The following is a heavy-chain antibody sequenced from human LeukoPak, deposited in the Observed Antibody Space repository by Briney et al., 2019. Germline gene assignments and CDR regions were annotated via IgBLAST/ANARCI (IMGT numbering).Heavy chain of an antibody. D-gene: IGHD3-22*01. CDR1: GGSISSYY. CDR2: IYYSGST. Sequence: SETLSLTCTVSGGSISSYYWSWIRQPPGKGLEWIGYIYYSGSTNYNPSLKSRVTMSVDTSKNQFSLKLSSVTAADTAIYYCARETPAFFYDGSGFFPLDFWGQGTLVTVSS. CDR3: ARETPAFFYDGSGFFPLDF. V-gene: IGHV4-59*12. J-gene: IGHJ4*02.